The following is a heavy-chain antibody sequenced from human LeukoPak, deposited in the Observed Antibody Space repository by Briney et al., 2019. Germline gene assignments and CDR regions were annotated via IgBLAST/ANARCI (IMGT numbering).Heavy chain of an antibody. V-gene: IGHV3-23*01. J-gene: IGHJ6*02. D-gene: IGHD1-1*01. CDR1: GFTFSSYA. CDR3: AKSHNWNDVYYYYGMDV. CDR2: ISGSGGSR. Sequence: PGESLRLSCAASGFTFSSYAMSWVRQAPGKGLEWVSGISGSGGSRYFADSVKGRFTISRDNSKNTVHLQMNSLRAEDTALYYCAKSHNWNDVYYYYGMDVWGQGTTVTVSS.